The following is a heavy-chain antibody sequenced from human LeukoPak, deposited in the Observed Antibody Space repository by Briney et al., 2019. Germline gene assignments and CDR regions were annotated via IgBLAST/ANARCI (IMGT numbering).Heavy chain of an antibody. J-gene: IGHJ4*02. CDR1: GLTFSAYD. Sequence: GGSLRLSCAISGLTFSAYDMHWVRQAPGEGLEWVAVISSDGSKEYYVDSVKGRFTIFRDNSKNTFYLQMNSLRAEDAAVYYCARGRGGWYYDYWGQGILVTVSS. D-gene: IGHD6-19*01. CDR2: ISSDGSKE. V-gene: IGHV3-30*03. CDR3: ARGRGGWYYDY.